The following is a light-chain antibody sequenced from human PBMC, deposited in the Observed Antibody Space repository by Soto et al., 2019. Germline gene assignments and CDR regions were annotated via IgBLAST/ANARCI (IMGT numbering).Light chain of an antibody. Sequence: QAVVTQEPSFSVSPGGTVTLTCGLSSGSVSTSYYPSWHQQTPGQAPRTLIYNTDTRSSGVPDRFSGSILGNKAALTITGAQADDESEYYCMLYMGSVFWVFGGGTLLTVL. J-gene: IGLJ3*02. V-gene: IGLV8-61*01. CDR3: MLYMGSVFWV. CDR1: SGSVSTSYY. CDR2: NTD.